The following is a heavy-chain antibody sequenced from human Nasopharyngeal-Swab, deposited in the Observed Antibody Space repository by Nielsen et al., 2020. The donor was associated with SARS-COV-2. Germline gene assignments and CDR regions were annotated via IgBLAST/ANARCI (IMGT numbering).Heavy chain of an antibody. Sequence: WIRQPPGKGLAWVAVIWHDGSDQRYAESVKGRFTISRDNSKNTLYMQMNSLGAEDTAVYYCARESKFGERYCPEYWGQGTLVTVSS. CDR3: ARESKFGERYCPEY. V-gene: IGHV3-33*01. J-gene: IGHJ4*02. D-gene: IGHD3-10*01. CDR2: IWHDGSDQ.